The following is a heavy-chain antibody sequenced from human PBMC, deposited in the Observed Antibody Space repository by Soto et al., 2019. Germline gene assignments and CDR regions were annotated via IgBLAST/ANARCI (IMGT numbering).Heavy chain of an antibody. D-gene: IGHD6-13*01. CDR3: ARDSPAAAGFDP. CDR1: GGTFSSYA. J-gene: IGHJ5*02. V-gene: IGHV1-69*13. CDR2: IIPIFGTA. Sequence: SVKVSCKASGGTFSSYAISWVRQAPGQGLEWMGGIIPIFGTANYAQKFQGRVTITADESTSTAYMELSSLRSEDTAVYYCARDSPAAAGFDPWGQGTLVTVSS.